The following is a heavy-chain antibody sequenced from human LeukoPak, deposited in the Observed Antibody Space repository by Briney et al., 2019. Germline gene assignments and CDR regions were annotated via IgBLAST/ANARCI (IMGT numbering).Heavy chain of an antibody. Sequence: PGGSLRLSCAASGFTFSDYWMHWVRQAPGKGLVWVSHINADEDRAAYADSVKGRLTISRDNARNTLYLQMNSLRAEDTAVYYCARLVGASWFDSWGQGTLVTVSS. CDR2: INADEDRA. J-gene: IGHJ5*01. V-gene: IGHV3-74*01. CDR3: ARLVGASWFDS. D-gene: IGHD1-26*01. CDR1: GFTFSDYW.